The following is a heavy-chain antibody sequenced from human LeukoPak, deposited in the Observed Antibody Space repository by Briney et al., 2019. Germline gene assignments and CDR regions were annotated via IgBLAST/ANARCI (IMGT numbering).Heavy chain of an antibody. CDR1: GGTFSSYA. J-gene: IGHJ6*03. CDR3: ARVGGWGRGSRLGLYYYYHMDV. D-gene: IGHD1-26*01. Sequence: SVKVSCKASGGTFSSYAISWVRQAPGQGLEWMGGIIPIFGTANYAQKFQGRVTITADESTSTAYMELSSLRSEDTAVYYCARVGGWGRGSRLGLYYYYHMDVWGKGTTVTVSS. CDR2: IIPIFGTA. V-gene: IGHV1-69*13.